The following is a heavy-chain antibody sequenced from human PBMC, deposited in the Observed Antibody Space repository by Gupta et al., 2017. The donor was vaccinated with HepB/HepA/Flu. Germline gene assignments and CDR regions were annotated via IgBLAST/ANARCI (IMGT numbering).Heavy chain of an antibody. CDR3: ARNPGASEWS. CDR1: GFTVHNNY. J-gene: IGHJ5*02. CDR2: IYSNGRT. V-gene: IGHV3-66*01. Sequence: EVRLVESGGALVQPGGSLRLSCVASGFTVHNNYMGWGRQAPGKGLDWVSFIYSNGRTYFADSVKGRFSVSRDSSKNTMFLQMNSLRAADTATYYCARNPGASEWSWGQGTLVTVSS. D-gene: IGHD3-3*01.